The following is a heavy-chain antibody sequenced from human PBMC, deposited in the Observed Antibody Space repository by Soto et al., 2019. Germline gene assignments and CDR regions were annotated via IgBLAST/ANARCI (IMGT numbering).Heavy chain of an antibody. V-gene: IGHV4-34*01. CDR2: INHSGST. D-gene: IGHD6-6*01. J-gene: IGHJ4*02. CDR3: ARGLPGEYSSSSHRVSFDY. CDR1: GGSFSGYY. Sequence: QVQLQQWGAGLLKPSETLSLTCAVYGGSFSGYYWSWIRQPPGKGLEWIGEINHSGSTNYNPSLKSRVTISVDTSKNQFSLKLSSVTAADTAVYYCARGLPGEYSSSSHRVSFDYWGQGTLVTVSS.